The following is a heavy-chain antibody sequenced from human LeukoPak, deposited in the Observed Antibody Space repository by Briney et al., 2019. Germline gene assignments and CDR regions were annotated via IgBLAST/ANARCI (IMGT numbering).Heavy chain of an antibody. J-gene: IGHJ4*02. Sequence: ASVKVSCKASGYTFTSYYMHWVRQAPGQGLGWMGIINPSGGSTSYAQKFQGRVTMTRDTSTSTAYMELSSLRSEDTAVYYCARVARIAAAAPDYWGQGTLVTVSS. V-gene: IGHV1-46*01. CDR2: INPSGGST. CDR1: GYTFTSYY. CDR3: ARVARIAAAAPDY. D-gene: IGHD6-13*01.